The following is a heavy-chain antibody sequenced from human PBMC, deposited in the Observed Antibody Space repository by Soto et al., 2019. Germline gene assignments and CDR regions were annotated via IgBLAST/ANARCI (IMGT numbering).Heavy chain of an antibody. V-gene: IGHV4-59*08. CDR2: IYYVVST. CDR1: GGSISSYY. D-gene: IGHD3-16*01. CDR3: AMKGGEDAFDI. Sequence: SETLSLTCTVSGGSISSYYWVWIGQPPGNGLEFIGYIYYVVSTDYSPSVKSRLTMSGDTWKSHLCLKLISVTAAERAVYYCAMKGGEDAFDIWGQGTMVTVSS. J-gene: IGHJ3*02.